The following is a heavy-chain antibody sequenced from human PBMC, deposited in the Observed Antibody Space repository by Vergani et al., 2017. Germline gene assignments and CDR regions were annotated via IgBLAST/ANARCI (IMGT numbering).Heavy chain of an antibody. CDR2: ISAYTGNT. D-gene: IGHD2-2*01. V-gene: IGHV1-18*04. Sequence: QVQLVQSGAEVKKPGASVKVSCKASGYTFTSYGISWVRQAPGQGLEWMGWISAYTGNTNYAQKLQGRITMTTDTSTSTAYMELRSLRSYDTAVYYCARDPDIVVGPAAPDYDYYYGMDFWGQGTTVTVAS. CDR3: ARDPDIVVGPAAPDYDYYYGMDF. CDR1: GYTFTSYG. J-gene: IGHJ6*02.